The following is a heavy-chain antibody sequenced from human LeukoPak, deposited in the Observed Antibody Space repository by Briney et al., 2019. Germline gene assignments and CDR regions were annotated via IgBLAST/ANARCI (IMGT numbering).Heavy chain of an antibody. CDR1: GFTFSSYA. J-gene: IGHJ4*02. D-gene: IGHD6-6*01. CDR3: AKILVARQLAWGPELDY. V-gene: IGHV3-23*01. Sequence: SGGSLRLSCAASGFTFSSYAMSWVRQAPGKGLEWVSAISGSGGSTYYADSVRGRFTISRDNSKNTLYLQMNSLRAEDTAVYYCAKILVARQLAWGPELDYWGQGTLVTVSS. CDR2: ISGSGGST.